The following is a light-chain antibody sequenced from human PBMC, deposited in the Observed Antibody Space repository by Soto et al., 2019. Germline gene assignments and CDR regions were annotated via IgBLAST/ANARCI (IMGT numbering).Light chain of an antibody. CDR3: SSYTSSSTLYV. J-gene: IGLJ1*01. Sequence: QSVLTRAASVSGSPGQSITISRTGTSSDVGGYNYVSWYQQHPGKAPKLMIYDVSNRPSGVSNRFSGSKSGNTASLTISGLQAEDEADYYCSSYTSSSTLYVFGTGTKVTVL. V-gene: IGLV2-14*01. CDR2: DVS. CDR1: SSDVGGYNY.